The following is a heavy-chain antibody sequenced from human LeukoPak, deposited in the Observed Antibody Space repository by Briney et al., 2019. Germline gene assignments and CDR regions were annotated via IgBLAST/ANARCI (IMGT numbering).Heavy chain of an antibody. J-gene: IGHJ3*02. Sequence: GESLQISCKSSGYSFTSYWIAWVRQMPGKGLEWMGILYPGESDTRYSPSFQGQVTISADRSITTAYLQWSSLKASDTAMYYCARLYLPYTSAWYGSAFDIWGQGTMVTVSS. CDR3: ARLYLPYTSAWYGSAFDI. CDR2: LYPGESDT. V-gene: IGHV5-51*01. D-gene: IGHD6-13*01. CDR1: GYSFTSYW.